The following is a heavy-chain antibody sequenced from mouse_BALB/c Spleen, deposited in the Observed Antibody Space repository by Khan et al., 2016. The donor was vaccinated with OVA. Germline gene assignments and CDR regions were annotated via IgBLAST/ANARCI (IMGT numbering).Heavy chain of an antibody. V-gene: IGHV2-3*01. D-gene: IGHD1-1*01. Sequence: QVQLKQSGPGLVAPSQSLSITCTVSGFSLTNYGVNWVRQPPGKGLKWLGVMWGDGSTNFHSALKSRLIISKDNSQSQVFLELNSLQTDDTATYYCAKFTPDYYSMDYWGQGTSVTVSS. J-gene: IGHJ4*01. CDR1: GFSLTNYG. CDR2: MWGDGST. CDR3: AKFTPDYYSMDY.